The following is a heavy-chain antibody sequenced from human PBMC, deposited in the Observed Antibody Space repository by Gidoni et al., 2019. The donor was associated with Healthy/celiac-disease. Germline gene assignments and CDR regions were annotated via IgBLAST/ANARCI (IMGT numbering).Heavy chain of an antibody. V-gene: IGHV4-39*01. CDR3: ARQKEWFDP. J-gene: IGHJ5*02. Sequence: QLQLQESGPGLVKPSATLSLTRTVSRGAISSRSYYWGWLRQHPGKGLEWIGSIYYSGRTYYNASLKIRVTISVDTSKNQFSVKLSSVTAADTAVYYCARQKEWFDPWGQGTLVTVSS. CDR2: IYYSGRT. CDR1: RGAISSRSYY.